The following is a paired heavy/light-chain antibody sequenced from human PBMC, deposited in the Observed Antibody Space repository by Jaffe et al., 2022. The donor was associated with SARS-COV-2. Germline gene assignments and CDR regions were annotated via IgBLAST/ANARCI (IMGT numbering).Light chain of an antibody. CDR2: KIS. CDR1: QSLVHSNGNTY. Sequence: DIVMTQTPLSSPVTLGQPASISCRASQSLVHSNGNTYLNWLQQRPGQPPRLLIYKISNRVSGVPDRFSGRGAGTDFTLEISRVEAEDVGVYYCLQSKQFPLTFGGGTKVEIK. CDR3: LQSKQFPLT. J-gene: IGKJ4*01. V-gene: IGKV2-24*01.
Heavy chain of an antibody. CDR2: LLYSGGT. J-gene: IGHJ4*02. Sequence: QVQLQESGPGLVKPSETLSLTCTVSGDSITSSSDYWGWIRQPPGKGLEWIVSLLYSGGTYYNPSLRSRATISVDTSKNQLSLKLTSMTAADTATYYCMRHRPYISPDYWGPGTLVTVSS. V-gene: IGHV4-39*01. CDR3: MRHRPYISPDY. D-gene: IGHD2-2*02. CDR1: GDSITSSSDY.